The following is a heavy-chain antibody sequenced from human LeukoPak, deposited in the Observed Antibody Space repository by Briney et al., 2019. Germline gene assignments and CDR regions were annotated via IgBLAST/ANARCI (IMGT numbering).Heavy chain of an antibody. CDR1: GFTFSTYA. Sequence: GGSLRLSCAASGFTFSTYAMNWVRQAPAKGLEWVSTIGGGGPTTDYADSVQGRFTISRDNSKNTLHLQMNSLRAEDTAVYFCARGFLGGTDQYFDSWGQGTLVTVSS. D-gene: IGHD6-19*01. J-gene: IGHJ4*02. V-gene: IGHV3-23*01. CDR2: IGGGGPTT. CDR3: ARGFLGGTDQYFDS.